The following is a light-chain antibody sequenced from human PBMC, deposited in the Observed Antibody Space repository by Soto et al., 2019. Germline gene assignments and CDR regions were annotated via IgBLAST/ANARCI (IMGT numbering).Light chain of an antibody. CDR1: QSISSY. CDR3: QQSYSTPLT. V-gene: IGKV1-39*01. CDR2: AAS. Sequence: DIQMTQSPSSLSASVGDRVTITCRASQSISSYLNWYQQKPGKAPKLLIYAASSLQSGVPSRFSGCGSGTDFSLTICILQPEDFATYYCQQSYSTPLTFGGGTKVDI. J-gene: IGKJ4*01.